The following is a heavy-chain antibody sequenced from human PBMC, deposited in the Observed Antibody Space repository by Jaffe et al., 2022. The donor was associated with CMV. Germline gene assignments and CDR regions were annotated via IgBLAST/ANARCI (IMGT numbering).Heavy chain of an antibody. J-gene: IGHJ5*02. D-gene: IGHD2-15*01. CDR2: IYYSGST. Sequence: QLQLQESGPGLVKPSETLSLTCTVSGGSISSSSYYWGWIRQPPGKGLEWIGSIYYSGSTYYNPSLKSRVTISVDTSKNQFSLKLSSVTAADTAVYYCARHDLEYCSGGSCYSGWFDPWGQGTLVTVSS. CDR3: ARHDLEYCSGGSCYSGWFDP. V-gene: IGHV4-39*01. CDR1: GGSISSSSYY.